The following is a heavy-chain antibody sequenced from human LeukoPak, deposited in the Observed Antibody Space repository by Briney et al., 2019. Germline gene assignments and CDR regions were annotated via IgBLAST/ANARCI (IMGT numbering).Heavy chain of an antibody. V-gene: IGHV3-74*01. J-gene: IGHJ4*02. CDR1: GFTFSSYW. D-gene: IGHD1-26*01. CDR2: INSDGSST. CDR3: ASEGELSPLDY. Sequence: GGSLRLSCAASGFTFSSYWMHWVRQAPGKGLVWVSRINSDGSSTSYADSVKGRFTISRDNAKNTLYLQMNSLRAEDTAVNYCASEGELSPLDYWGQGTLVTVSS.